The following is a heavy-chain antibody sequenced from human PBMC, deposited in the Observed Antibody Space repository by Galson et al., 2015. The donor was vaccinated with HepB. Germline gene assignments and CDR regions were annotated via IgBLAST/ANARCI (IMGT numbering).Heavy chain of an antibody. D-gene: IGHD6-19*01. CDR2: ISYDGSNK. CDR3: AKGGVAGPFDP. CDR1: GFTFSSYG. J-gene: IGHJ5*02. V-gene: IGHV3-30*18. Sequence: SLRLSCAASGFTFSSYGMHWVRQAPGKGLEWVAVISYDGSNKYYADSVKGRFTISRDNSKNTLYLQMNSLRAEDTAVYYCAKGGVAGPFDPWGQGTLVTVSS.